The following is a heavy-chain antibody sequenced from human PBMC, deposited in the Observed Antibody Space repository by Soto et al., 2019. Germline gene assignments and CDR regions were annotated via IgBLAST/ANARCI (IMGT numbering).Heavy chain of an antibody. CDR2: ISAYNGNT. J-gene: IGHJ6*03. Sequence: ASVKVSCKASGYTFTSYGISWVRQAPGQGLEWMGWISAYNGNTNYAQKLQGRVTMTTDTSTSTAYMALRSLRSDDTAVYYCASEEYGSRRNYMYVWGKGSTGTASS. CDR3: ASEEYGSRRNYMYV. V-gene: IGHV1-18*01. D-gene: IGHD3-10*01. CDR1: GYTFTSYG.